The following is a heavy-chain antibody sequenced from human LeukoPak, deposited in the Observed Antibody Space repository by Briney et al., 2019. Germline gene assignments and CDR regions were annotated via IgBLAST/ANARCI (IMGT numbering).Heavy chain of an antibody. CDR1: GASITSYY. J-gene: IGHJ6*03. Sequence: TSETLSLTCTVSGASITSYYWSWIRQPPGKALEWIGYIYYSGSTNYNPSLKSRVTISVDTSKNQFSLKLSSVTAADTAVYYCASLKRYIAAPPRGTDYYMDVWGKGTTVTVSS. CDR3: ASLKRYIAAPPRGTDYYMDV. CDR2: IYYSGST. V-gene: IGHV4-59*12. D-gene: IGHD6-6*01.